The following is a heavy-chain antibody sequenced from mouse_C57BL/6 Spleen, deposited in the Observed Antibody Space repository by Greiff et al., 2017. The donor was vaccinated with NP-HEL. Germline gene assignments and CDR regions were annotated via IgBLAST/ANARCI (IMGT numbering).Heavy chain of an antibody. CDR1: GYTFTDYN. CDR2: INPNNGGT. Sequence: EVHLVESGPELVKPGASVKMSCKASGYTFTDYNMHWVKQSHGKSLEWIGYINPNNGGTSYNQKFKGKATLTVNKSSSTAYMELRSLTSEDSAVYYCARPGTRAMDYWGQGTSVTVSS. D-gene: IGHD4-1*01. V-gene: IGHV1-22*01. CDR3: ARPGTRAMDY. J-gene: IGHJ4*01.